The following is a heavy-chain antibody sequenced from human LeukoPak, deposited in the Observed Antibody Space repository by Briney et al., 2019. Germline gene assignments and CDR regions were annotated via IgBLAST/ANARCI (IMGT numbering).Heavy chain of an antibody. Sequence: ASVKVSCKASGYTFTSYGISWVRQATGQGLEWMGWMNPNSGNTGYAQRFQGRVTMTRNTSISTAYMELSSLRSEDTAVYYCARVQGRAWFDPWGQGTLVTVSS. CDR2: MNPNSGNT. J-gene: IGHJ5*02. D-gene: IGHD3-10*01. CDR1: GYTFTSYG. V-gene: IGHV1-8*02. CDR3: ARVQGRAWFDP.